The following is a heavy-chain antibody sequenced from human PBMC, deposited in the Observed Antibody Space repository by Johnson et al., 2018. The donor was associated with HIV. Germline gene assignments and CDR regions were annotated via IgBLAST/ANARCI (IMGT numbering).Heavy chain of an antibody. D-gene: IGHD7-27*01. V-gene: IGHV3-30*04. CDR2: ISYDGSNK. CDR1: GFTFSSYA. Sequence: QVQLMESGGGVVQPGRSLRLSCAASGFTFSSYAMHWVRQAPGKGLEWVAVISYDGSNKYSADSVKGRVTISRDNSKNTLYLQMNSLRAEDTAVCYCARDRGLGRGDGFDIWGQGTMVTVS. J-gene: IGHJ3*02. CDR3: ARDRGLGRGDGFDI.